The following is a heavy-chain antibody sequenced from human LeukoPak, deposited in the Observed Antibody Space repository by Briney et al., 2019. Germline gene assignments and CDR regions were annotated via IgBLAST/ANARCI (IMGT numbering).Heavy chain of an antibody. Sequence: PGGSLRLSCAASGSTFSSYGMHWVRQAPGKGLEWVAFIRYDGRNTYYADSVKGRFTISRDNSKNTLYLQMNSLRAEDTAVYYCARDPEAATNWFDPWGQGTLVTVSS. V-gene: IGHV3-30*02. D-gene: IGHD6-13*01. CDR3: ARDPEAATNWFDP. CDR2: IRYDGRNT. J-gene: IGHJ5*02. CDR1: GSTFSSYG.